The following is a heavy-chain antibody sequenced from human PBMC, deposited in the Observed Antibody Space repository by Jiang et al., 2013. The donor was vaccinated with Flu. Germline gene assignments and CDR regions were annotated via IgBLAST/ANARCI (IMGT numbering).Heavy chain of an antibody. CDR2: IDPSDSYT. CDR1: GYSFTSYW. CDR3: ASLGYCSGGSCYFYSPFDY. D-gene: IGHD2-15*01. Sequence: GAEVKKPGESLRISCKGSGYSFTSYWISWVRQMPGKGLEWMGRIDPSDSYTNYSPSFQGHVTISADKSISTAYLQWSSLKASDTAMYYCASLGYCSGGSCYFYSPFDYWGQGTLVTVSS. J-gene: IGHJ4*02. V-gene: IGHV5-10-1*01.